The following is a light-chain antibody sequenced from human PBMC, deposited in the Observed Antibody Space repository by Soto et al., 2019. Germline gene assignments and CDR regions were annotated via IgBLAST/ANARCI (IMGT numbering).Light chain of an antibody. CDR2: DAS. J-gene: IGKJ1*01. CDR3: QQYNSYSEA. V-gene: IGKV1-5*01. CDR1: QSISSW. Sequence: DIQMTQSPSTLSASVGDRVTITCRASQSISSWFAWYQQKPGKAPKLLIYDASSLESGVPSRFSGSGSATEFTLTISSLQPDDFATYYCQQYNSYSEAFGQGTKVDIK.